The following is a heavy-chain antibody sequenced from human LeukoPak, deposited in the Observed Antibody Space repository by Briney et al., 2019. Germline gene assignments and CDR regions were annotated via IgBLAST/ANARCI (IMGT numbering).Heavy chain of an antibody. CDR1: GYTLTELS. J-gene: IGHJ4*02. D-gene: IGHD6-13*01. Sequence: ASVKVSCKVSGYTLTELSMHWVRQAPGKGLEWMGGFDPEDGETIYAQKFQGRVTMTEDTSTDTAYMELSSLRSEDTAVYYCATWYSSSWYEGLYYFDYWGQGTLVTVSS. CDR3: ATWYSSSWYEGLYYFDY. V-gene: IGHV1-24*01. CDR2: FDPEDGET.